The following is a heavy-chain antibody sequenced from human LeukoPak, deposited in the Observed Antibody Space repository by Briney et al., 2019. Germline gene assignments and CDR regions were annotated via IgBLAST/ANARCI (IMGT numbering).Heavy chain of an antibody. CDR3: ARRNTAFGAFDI. J-gene: IGHJ3*02. Sequence: SETLSLTCTVSGGSISSSSYYWAWIRQPPGKGLEWIGSIYYSGSTYYGSSLKSRVTISVDTSKNQYSLRLRSVTAADTAVYYCARRNTAFGAFDIWGQGTMVTVSS. CDR2: IYYSGST. CDR1: GGSISSSSYY. V-gene: IGHV4-39*01. D-gene: IGHD3-10*01.